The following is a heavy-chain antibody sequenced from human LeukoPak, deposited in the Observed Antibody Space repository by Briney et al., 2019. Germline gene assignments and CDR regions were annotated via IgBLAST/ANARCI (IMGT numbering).Heavy chain of an antibody. Sequence: PSETLSLTCNVSGGSISTSSYYWAWVRQPPGKGLEWIGSIHYSGTTNYNPSLKRRVTISVDTSKNQFSLKLSSVTAADTAVYYCARDGGELPDVWGQGTTVTVSS. CDR2: IHYSGTT. J-gene: IGHJ6*02. CDR3: ARDGGELPDV. V-gene: IGHV4-39*07. D-gene: IGHD2-21*01. CDR1: GGSISTSSYY.